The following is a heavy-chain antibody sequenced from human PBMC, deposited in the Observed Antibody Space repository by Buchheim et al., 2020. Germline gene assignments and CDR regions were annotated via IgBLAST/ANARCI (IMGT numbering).Heavy chain of an antibody. V-gene: IGHV3-48*01. D-gene: IGHD6-19*01. J-gene: IGHJ5*02. CDR2: INGLSTGI. CDR1: GFTFSTYA. Sequence: EVQLVESGGGLVQPGGSLRLSCAASGFTFSTYAMNWVRQAPGKGLEWVSYINGLSTGIYYADSVKGRFTISRDNAKKSLYLQMNSLRAEDTAVYYCARYSSTSEDWFDPWGQGTL. CDR3: ARYSSTSEDWFDP.